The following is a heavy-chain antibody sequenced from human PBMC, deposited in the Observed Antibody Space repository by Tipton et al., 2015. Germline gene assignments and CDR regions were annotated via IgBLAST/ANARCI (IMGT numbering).Heavy chain of an antibody. CDR3: ARGAYFYDH. CDR2: ISYSGST. Sequence: LRLSCTVSGDSISSDGYYWTWIRQHPGKGLEWIGYISYSGSTYYNPSLKSRVTISVDTSKNQFSLKLTSVTVADTAVYYCARGAYFYDHWGQGTLVTVSS. CDR1: GDSISSDGYY. D-gene: IGHD3-10*01. V-gene: IGHV4-31*02. J-gene: IGHJ4*02.